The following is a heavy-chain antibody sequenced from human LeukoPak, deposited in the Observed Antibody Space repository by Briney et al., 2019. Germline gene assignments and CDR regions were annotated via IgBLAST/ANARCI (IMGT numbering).Heavy chain of an antibody. J-gene: IGHJ3*02. CDR2: IIPIFGTA. CDR3: ARDLGYSYGPDAFDI. CDR1: GGTFSSYA. V-gene: IGHV1-69*13. Sequence: SMKVSCKASGGTFSSYAFSWVRQAPGQGLEWMGGIIPIFGTANYAQKFQGRVTITADESTSTAYMELSSLRSEDTAVYYCARDLGYSYGPDAFDIWGQGTMVTVSS. D-gene: IGHD5-18*01.